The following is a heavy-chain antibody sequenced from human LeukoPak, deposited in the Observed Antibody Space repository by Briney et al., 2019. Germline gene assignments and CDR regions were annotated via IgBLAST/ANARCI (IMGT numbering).Heavy chain of an antibody. CDR2: IYYSGST. CDR3: AREGQDCSGGSCPVYFGY. CDR1: GGSISSYY. D-gene: IGHD2-15*01. V-gene: IGHV4-59*01. Sequence: PSETLSLTCTVSGGSISSYYWSWIRQPPGKGLEWIGYIYYSGSTNYNPSLKSRVTISVDTSKNQFSLNLRSVTAADTAVYYCAREGQDCSGGSCPVYFGYWGQGTLVTVSS. J-gene: IGHJ4*02.